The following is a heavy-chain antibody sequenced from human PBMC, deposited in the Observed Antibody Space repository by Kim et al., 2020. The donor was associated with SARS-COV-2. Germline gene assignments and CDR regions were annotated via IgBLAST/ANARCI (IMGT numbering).Heavy chain of an antibody. CDR1: GGSISSSSYY. V-gene: IGHV4-39*01. CDR2: IYYSGST. Sequence: SETLSLTCTVSGGSISSSSYYWGWIRQPPGKGLEWIGSIYYSGSTYYNPSLKSRVTISVDTSKNQFSLKLSSVTAADTAVYYCARHDYGGNRGYYYYYYGMDVWGQGTTVTVSS. CDR3: ARHDYGGNRGYYYYYYGMDV. D-gene: IGHD4-17*01. J-gene: IGHJ6*02.